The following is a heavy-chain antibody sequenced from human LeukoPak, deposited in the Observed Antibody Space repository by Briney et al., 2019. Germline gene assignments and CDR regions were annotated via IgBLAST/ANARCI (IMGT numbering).Heavy chain of an antibody. CDR3: ARDVGLASPWPYYYYYMDV. CDR2: IYSGGST. J-gene: IGHJ6*03. CDR1: GFTVSSNY. D-gene: IGHD1-26*01. V-gene: IGHV3-66*01. Sequence: GGSLRLSCAASGFTVSSNYMSWVRQAPGKGLEWVSVIYSGGSTYYADSVKGRFTISRDNSKNTLYLQMNSLRAEDTAVYYCARDVGLASPWPYYYYYMDVWGKGTTVTVSS.